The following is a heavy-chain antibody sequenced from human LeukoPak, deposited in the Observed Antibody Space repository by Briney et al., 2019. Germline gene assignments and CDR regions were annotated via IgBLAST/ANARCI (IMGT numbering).Heavy chain of an antibody. D-gene: IGHD3-3*01. J-gene: IGHJ6*02. Sequence: SETLSLTCTVSGGSISSGGYYWSWIRQHPGKGLEWIGYISYSGSTYYNPSLKGRPTISVDSSKNQFSLKLSSVTAADTAVYYCARGGKYYDFWSGYHQGYYYYGMDVWGQGTTVTVSS. CDR3: ARGGKYYDFWSGYHQGYYYYGMDV. V-gene: IGHV4-31*03. CDR2: ISYSGST. CDR1: GGSISSGGYY.